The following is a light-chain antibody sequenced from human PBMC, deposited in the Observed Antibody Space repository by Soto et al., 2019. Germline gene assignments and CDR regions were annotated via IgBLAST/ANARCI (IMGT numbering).Light chain of an antibody. Sequence: LSPGEGATLSCRASQSINSFLAWYQQRRGQXPXXXXHGASNRATGIPDRFSGSGSGTDFTLNISRLEPEDFAVYYCQQYGSSPRTFGQGTRWIS. CDR2: GAS. CDR3: QQYGSSPRT. J-gene: IGKJ1*01. V-gene: IGKV3-20*01. CDR1: QSINSF.